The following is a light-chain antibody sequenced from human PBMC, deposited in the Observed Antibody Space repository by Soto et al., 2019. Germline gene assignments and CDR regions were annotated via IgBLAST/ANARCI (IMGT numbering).Light chain of an antibody. CDR2: SAS. CDR3: QQSSTTPWT. V-gene: IGKV1-39*01. CDR1: QDIDIF. Sequence: DTQLTQSPSSLSASVGDRVTLTCRASQDIDIFLNWYQQKPGKAPKLLMHSASRLQSGVPSRFSGGGSGTDFTLVITSLQPDDFATYYCQQSSTTPWTFGQGT. J-gene: IGKJ1*01.